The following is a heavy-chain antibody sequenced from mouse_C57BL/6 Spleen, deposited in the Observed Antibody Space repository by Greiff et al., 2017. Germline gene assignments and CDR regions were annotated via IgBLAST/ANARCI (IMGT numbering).Heavy chain of an antibody. CDR2: IRSKSNNYAT. J-gene: IGHJ3*01. CDR1: GFSFNTYA. V-gene: IGHV10-1*01. D-gene: IGHD2-5*01. Sequence: EVKLVESGGGLVQPKGSLKLSCAASGFSFNTYAMNWVRQAPGKGLEWVARIRSKSNNYATYYADSVKDRFTISRDDSESMLYLQMNNLKTEDTAMYYCVTDYSNYGFAYWGQGTLVTVSA. CDR3: VTDYSNYGFAY.